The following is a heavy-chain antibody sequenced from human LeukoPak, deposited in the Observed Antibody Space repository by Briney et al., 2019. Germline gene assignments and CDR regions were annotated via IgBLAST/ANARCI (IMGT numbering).Heavy chain of an antibody. D-gene: IGHD5-18*01. V-gene: IGHV3-33*01. Sequence: GGALRLSCAASGFTFSSYGMHWVRQAPGKGLEWVAVIWYDGTNKYYADSVKGRFPISRDNSKNTLYLQMNSLRAEDTAVYYCTRDVGHSALANWGQGVLVTVSS. CDR1: GFTFSSYG. J-gene: IGHJ4*02. CDR2: IWYDGTNK. CDR3: TRDVGHSALAN.